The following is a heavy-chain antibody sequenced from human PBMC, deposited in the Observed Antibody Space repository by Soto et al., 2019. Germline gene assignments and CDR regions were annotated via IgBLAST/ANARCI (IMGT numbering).Heavy chain of an antibody. V-gene: IGHV3-23*01. CDR1: GFTFSSYA. CDR2: ISGSGGST. J-gene: IGHJ4*02. D-gene: IGHD3-10*01. CDR3: AKTRPLWFGETSHIDY. Sequence: EVQLLESGGGLVQPGGSRRLSCAASGFTFSSYAMSWVRQAPGKGLEWVSAISGSGGSTYYADSVKGRFTISRDNSKNTLYLQMNSLRAEDTAVYYCAKTRPLWFGETSHIDYWGQGTLVTVSS.